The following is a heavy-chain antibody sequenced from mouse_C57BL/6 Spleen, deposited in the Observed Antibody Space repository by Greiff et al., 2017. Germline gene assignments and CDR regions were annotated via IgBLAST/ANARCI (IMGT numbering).Heavy chain of an antibody. CDR3: AISHYYAMYY. CDR2: IYPGGGYT. J-gene: IGHJ4*01. Sequence: QVQLQQSGAELVRPGTSVKMSCKASGYTFNNYWIGWAKQRPGHGLEWIGDIYPGGGYTNYNEKFKGKATLTADKSSSTAYMQFSSLTSEDSAIYYCAISHYYAMYYWGPGTSVTVSS. CDR1: GYTFNNYW. V-gene: IGHV1-63*01.